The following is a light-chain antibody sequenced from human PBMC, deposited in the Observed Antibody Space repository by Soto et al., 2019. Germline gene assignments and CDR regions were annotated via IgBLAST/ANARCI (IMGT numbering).Light chain of an antibody. J-gene: IGLJ2*01. CDR3: QSYDSRLSGSV. CDR1: SSNIGAGYD. Sequence: QSVLTQPPSVSGAPGQRVTISCTGSSSNIGAGYDVHWYQQLPGTAPKLLIYGNSNRPSGVPDRFSGSKSGTSASLAITGLQADDEADYSCQSYDSRLSGSVFGGGTKLTVL. CDR2: GNS. V-gene: IGLV1-40*01.